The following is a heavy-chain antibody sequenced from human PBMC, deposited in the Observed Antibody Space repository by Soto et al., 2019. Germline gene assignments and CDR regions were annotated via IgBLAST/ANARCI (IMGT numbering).Heavy chain of an antibody. CDR1: GGSISSSGHY. Sequence: ETLSLTCTVSGGSISSSGHYWGWIRQPPGKGLEWIGSVYNSGSTYYNPSLKSRVTISVDTSKNQFSLKLTSVTAADTAVYYCARAARYSSSWYGPPGFDPWGQGTLVTVSS. CDR2: VYNSGST. CDR3: ARAARYSSSWYGPPGFDP. D-gene: IGHD6-13*01. V-gene: IGHV4-39*07. J-gene: IGHJ5*02.